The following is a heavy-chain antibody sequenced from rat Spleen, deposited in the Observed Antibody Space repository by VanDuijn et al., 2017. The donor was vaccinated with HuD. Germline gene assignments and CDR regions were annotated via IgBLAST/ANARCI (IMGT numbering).Heavy chain of an antibody. J-gene: IGHJ2*01. V-gene: IGHV2-27*01. D-gene: IGHD1-6*01. CDR2: IQSGGST. CDR3: ARWKYTTDWFAY. Sequence: QVQLKESEPDLVQPSQTLSLTCTVSGFSLTSYHVHWVRQPPGKGLEWMGRIQSGGSTDYNSALKSRLSISRDTSKSQVFLKMNSLQTEDTAMYFCARWKYTTDWFAYWGQGVMVTVSS. CDR1: GFSLTSYH.